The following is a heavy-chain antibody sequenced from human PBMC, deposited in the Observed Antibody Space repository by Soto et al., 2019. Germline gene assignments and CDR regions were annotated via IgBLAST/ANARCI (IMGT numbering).Heavy chain of an antibody. V-gene: IGHV3-30*03. Sequence: QVQLVESGGGVVQPGRSLRLSCAASGFTFSSYGMHWVRQAPGKGLEWVAVISYDGSNKYYADSVKGRFTISRDNFKNTLYLQMNSLRAEDTAVYYCARSDYYDSSGYAFDIWGQGTMVTVSS. J-gene: IGHJ3*02. CDR1: GFTFSSYG. D-gene: IGHD3-22*01. CDR3: ARSDYYDSSGYAFDI. CDR2: ISYDGSNK.